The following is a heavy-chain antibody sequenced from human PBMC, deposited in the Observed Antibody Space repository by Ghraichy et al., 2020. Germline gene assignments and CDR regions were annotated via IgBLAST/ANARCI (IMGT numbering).Heavy chain of an antibody. V-gene: IGHV3-23*01. CDR3: AKRIAAVPYYYYGMDV. CDR1: GFTFSSYA. Sequence: GESLNISCATSGFTFSSYAMNWVRQAPGKGLEWVSGISSSGDTTYYADSVKGRFTISRDSSKKTLSLQMNSLRADDSGVYYCAKRIAAVPYYYYGMDVWGKGTTFTVSS. CDR2: ISSSGDTT. D-gene: IGHD6-13*01. J-gene: IGHJ6*04.